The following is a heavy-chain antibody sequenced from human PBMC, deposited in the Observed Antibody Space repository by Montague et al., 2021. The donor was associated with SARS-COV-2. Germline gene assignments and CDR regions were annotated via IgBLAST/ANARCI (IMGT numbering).Heavy chain of an antibody. J-gene: IGHJ4*02. CDR3: AKDREMGYSADY. V-gene: IGHV3-23*01. CDR2: ISTSGDYT. D-gene: IGHD5-24*01. Sequence: SLSLSCAASGFIFRHYAMSWVRQAPGKGLEWVSGISTSGDYTYYADSLKGRFTISRDNPRNTLYLQMNSLRAEDTAIYYCAKDREMGYSADYWGQGTLVTVSS. CDR1: GFIFRHYA.